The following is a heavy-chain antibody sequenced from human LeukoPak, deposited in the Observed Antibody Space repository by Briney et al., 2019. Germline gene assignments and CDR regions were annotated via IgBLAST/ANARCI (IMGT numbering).Heavy chain of an antibody. CDR2: ISHDGTKK. CDR3: ARDKIYRGSGSCLDY. D-gene: IGHD3-10*01. CDR1: GLTFTGYA. J-gene: IGHJ4*02. Sequence: GRSLRLSCAASGLTFTGYAMHWVRQAPGKGLEWMAVISHDGTKKDYADSVKGRFTISRDSSNNALYLQMDSLRAEDTAVYYCARDKIYRGSGSCLDYWGQGTLVTVSS. V-gene: IGHV3-30-3*01.